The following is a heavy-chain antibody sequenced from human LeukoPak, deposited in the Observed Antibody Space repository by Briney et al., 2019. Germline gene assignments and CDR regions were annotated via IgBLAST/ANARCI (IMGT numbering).Heavy chain of an antibody. Sequence: SQTLSLTCTVSGGSISSGDYYWSWIRQPPGKGLEWIGYIYYSGSTYYNPSLKSRVTISVDTSKNQFSLKLSSVTAADTAVYYCARAPHYDFWSGYYHFDYWGQGTLVTVSS. V-gene: IGHV4-30-4*08. CDR1: GGSISSGDYY. CDR2: IYYSGST. CDR3: ARAPHYDFWSGYYHFDY. D-gene: IGHD3-3*01. J-gene: IGHJ4*02.